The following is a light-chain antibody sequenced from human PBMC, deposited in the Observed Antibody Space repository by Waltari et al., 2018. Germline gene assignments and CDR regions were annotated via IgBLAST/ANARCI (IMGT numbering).Light chain of an antibody. CDR3: QQYVNNWT. CDR2: ETS. Sequence: DIQMTQSPSTMSASVGARVTITCRASQGVNSWLAWYQQKPGKAPELLIYETSNLESGVPSRFSGSGSGKEFTLTISSLQPDDFGTYYWQQYVNNWTFGQGTKVEIK. CDR1: QGVNSW. J-gene: IGKJ1*01. V-gene: IGKV1-5*03.